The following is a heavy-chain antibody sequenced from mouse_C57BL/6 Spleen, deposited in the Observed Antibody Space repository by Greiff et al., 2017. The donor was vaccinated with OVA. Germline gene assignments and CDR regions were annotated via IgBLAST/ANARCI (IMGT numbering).Heavy chain of an antibody. CDR3: ARKGYDGY. D-gene: IGHD2-2*01. V-gene: IGHV3-6*01. CDR1: GYSITSGYY. Sequence: EVKLEESGPGLVKPSQSLSLTCSVTGYSITSGYYWNWIRQFPGNQLEWMGYISYDGSNNYNPSLKNRISITRDTSKNQFFLKLNSVTTEDTATYYCARKGYDGYWGQGTTLTVSS. J-gene: IGHJ2*01. CDR2: ISYDGSN.